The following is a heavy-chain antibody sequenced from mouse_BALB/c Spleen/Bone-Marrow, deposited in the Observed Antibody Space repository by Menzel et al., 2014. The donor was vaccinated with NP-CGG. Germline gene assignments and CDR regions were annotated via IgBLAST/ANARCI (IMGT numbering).Heavy chain of an antibody. CDR2: IDPANGNT. CDR1: GFNIKDTY. D-gene: IGHD2-14*01. V-gene: IGHV14-3*02. J-gene: IGHJ2*01. CDR3: ARYRLGTYFDY. Sequence: EVQGVESGAELVKPGASVKLSCTASGFNIKDTYMHWVKQRPEQGLEGIGGIDPANGNTKYDPKFQGKATITADTSSNTAYLQLSSLTSEDTAVYYCARYRLGTYFDYWGQGTTLTVSS.